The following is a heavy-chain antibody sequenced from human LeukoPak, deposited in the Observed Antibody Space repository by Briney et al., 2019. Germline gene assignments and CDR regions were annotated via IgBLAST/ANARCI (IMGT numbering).Heavy chain of an antibody. Sequence: PGRSLRLSCAASGFTFSSYGMHWVRQAPGKGLEWVAVIWYDGSNKYYADSVKGRFTISRDNSKNTLYLQMNSLRAEDTAVYYCARGGGGGSWWFGEPALGDAFDIWGQGTMVTVSS. CDR1: GFTFSSYG. V-gene: IGHV3-33*01. D-gene: IGHD3-10*01. J-gene: IGHJ3*02. CDR3: ARGGGGGSWWFGEPALGDAFDI. CDR2: IWYDGSNK.